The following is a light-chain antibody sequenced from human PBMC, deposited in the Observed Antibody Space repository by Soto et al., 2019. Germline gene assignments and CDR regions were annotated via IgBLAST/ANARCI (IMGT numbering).Light chain of an antibody. CDR2: VNSDGSH. CDR3: QTWDTGIWV. Sequence: QLVLTQSPSASASLGASIKLTCTLSSGHSNYAIAWHQQQPERGPRYLMKVNSDGSHSKGDGIPDRFSGSISGAERYLTISSLQSDDEADYYCQTWDTGIWVFGGGTKLTVL. V-gene: IGLV4-69*01. CDR1: SGHSNYA. J-gene: IGLJ3*02.